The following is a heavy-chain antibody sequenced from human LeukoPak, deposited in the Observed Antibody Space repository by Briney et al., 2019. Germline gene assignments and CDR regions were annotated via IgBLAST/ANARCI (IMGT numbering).Heavy chain of an antibody. CDR1: GFSFSVYW. D-gene: IGHD3-22*01. V-gene: IGHV3-74*01. CDR3: AKRYDSSGYYVDY. Sequence: GPLRLSCAASGFSFSVYWMHWVRQAPGKGPVWVSRIKTDGSITDYADSVKGRFTISRDNAKNTLYLQMNSLRAEDTAVYYCAKRYDSSGYYVDYWGQGTLVTVSS. CDR2: IKTDGSIT. J-gene: IGHJ4*02.